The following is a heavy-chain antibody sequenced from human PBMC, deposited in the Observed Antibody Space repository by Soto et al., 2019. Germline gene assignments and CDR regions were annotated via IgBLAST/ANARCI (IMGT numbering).Heavy chain of an antibody. J-gene: IGHJ4*02. CDR3: AMDFGSGSPDY. D-gene: IGHD3-10*01. Sequence: PGGSLRLSCVASGFTFNSYSMNWVRQAPGKGLEWVSSISSSSRHIYYADSVKGRFTISRDNAKNSLYLQMNSLRAEDTAVYYCAMDFGSGSPDYWGQGTLVTVSS. V-gene: IGHV3-21*01. CDR1: GFTFNSYS. CDR2: ISSSSRHI.